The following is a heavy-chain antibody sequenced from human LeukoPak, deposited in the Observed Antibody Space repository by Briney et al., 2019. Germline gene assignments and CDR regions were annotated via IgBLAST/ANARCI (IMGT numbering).Heavy chain of an antibody. V-gene: IGHV4-34*01. CDR1: GGSFSGYY. CDR3: ARCPDYYDSSGYYSWSWYFDL. D-gene: IGHD3-22*01. Sequence: SETLSLTCAVYGGSFSGYYWSWIRQPPGKGLEWIGEINHSGSTNYNPSLKSRVTISVDTSKNQFSLKLSSVTAADTAVYYCARCPDYYDSSGYYSWSWYFDLWGRGTLVTVSS. J-gene: IGHJ2*01. CDR2: INHSGST.